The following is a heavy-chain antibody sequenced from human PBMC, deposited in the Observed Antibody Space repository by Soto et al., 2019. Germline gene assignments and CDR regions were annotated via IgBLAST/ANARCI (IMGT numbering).Heavy chain of an antibody. Sequence: QVQLQESGPGLVKPSQTLSLTCTVSGGSISSGGYYWSWIRQHPGKGLVWIGSIYYSGSTDYNPCLKRRVTLSVDTSKNQLSLKLSSVTRAYTAVYYCARGVLHWGQGTLVTVSS. CDR3: ARGVLH. J-gene: IGHJ4*02. V-gene: IGHV4-31*03. CDR2: IYYSGST. D-gene: IGHD3-16*01. CDR1: GGSISSGGYY.